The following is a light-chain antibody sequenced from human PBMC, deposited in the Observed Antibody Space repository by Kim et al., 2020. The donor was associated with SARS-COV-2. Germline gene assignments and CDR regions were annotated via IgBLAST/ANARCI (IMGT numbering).Light chain of an antibody. V-gene: IGLV3-1*01. CDR3: QAWDSSTAV. CDR1: KLGDKY. CDR2: QDS. J-gene: IGLJ3*02. Sequence: VSPGQTARSTCSGDKLGDKYACWYQQKPGQSPVLVIYQDSKRPSGIPERFSGSNSGNTATLTISGTQAMDEADYYCQAWDSSTAVFGGGTKLTVL.